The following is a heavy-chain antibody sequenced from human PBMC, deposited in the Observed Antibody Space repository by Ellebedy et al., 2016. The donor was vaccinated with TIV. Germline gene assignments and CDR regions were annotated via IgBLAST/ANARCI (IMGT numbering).Heavy chain of an antibody. CDR2: IIPISDTA. J-gene: IGHJ4*02. CDR3: NMPGHSYGYRGDY. Sequence: SVKVSCXASGGTFSSYTISWVRQAPGQGLEWMGGIIPISDTANYAQKFQGRVTITADESTSTAYMELSSLRSEDTAVYYCNMPGHSYGYRGDYWGQGTLVTVSS. CDR1: GGTFSSYT. V-gene: IGHV1-69*13. D-gene: IGHD5-18*01.